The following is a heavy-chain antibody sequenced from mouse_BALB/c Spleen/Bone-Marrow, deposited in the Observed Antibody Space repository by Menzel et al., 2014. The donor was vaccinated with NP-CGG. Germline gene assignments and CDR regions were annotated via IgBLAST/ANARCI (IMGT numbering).Heavy chain of an antibody. D-gene: IGHD4-1*01. V-gene: IGHV2-6-5*01. CDR1: GFSLTDYG. CDR2: IWGGGIT. Sequence: QGQLQQSGPGLVAPSQSMSITCTVSGFSLTDYGLSWIRQPPGKGLEWLGIIWGGGITYYNSALKSSLTISKDNSKSQVFLKMNSLQTDDTAMYYCAKLGGYFDYWGQGTTLTVSS. J-gene: IGHJ2*01. CDR3: AKLGGYFDY.